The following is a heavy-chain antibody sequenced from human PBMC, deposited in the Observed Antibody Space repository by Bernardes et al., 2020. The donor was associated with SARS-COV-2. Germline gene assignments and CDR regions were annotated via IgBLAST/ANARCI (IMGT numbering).Heavy chain of an antibody. J-gene: IGHJ4*02. V-gene: IGHV1-46*03. D-gene: IGHD6-13*01. Sequence: ASVKVSCKASGYSFGSFYMHWVRQAPGQGLEWMGIINPTEGTTSYTQKFQGRVTMTSDTSTTTVYMELSSLKSEDTAVYYCSRGSSEAPVGTNFDYWGQGTLVTVSS. CDR1: GYSFGSFY. CDR3: SRGSSEAPVGTNFDY. CDR2: INPTEGTT.